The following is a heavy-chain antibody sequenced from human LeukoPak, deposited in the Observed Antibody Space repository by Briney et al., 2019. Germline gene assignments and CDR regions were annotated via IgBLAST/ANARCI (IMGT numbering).Heavy chain of an antibody. D-gene: IGHD3-22*01. CDR2: IYYSGST. CDR3: ARVVKNYYDSSGYPDY. V-gene: IGHV4-31*03. Sequence: SETLPLTCTVSGGSISSGGSYWSWIRQHPGKGLEWIGYIYYSGSTYYNPSLKSRVTISVDTSKNQFSLKLSSVTAADTAVYYCARVVKNYYDSSGYPDYWGQGTLVTVSS. CDR1: GGSISSGGSY. J-gene: IGHJ4*02.